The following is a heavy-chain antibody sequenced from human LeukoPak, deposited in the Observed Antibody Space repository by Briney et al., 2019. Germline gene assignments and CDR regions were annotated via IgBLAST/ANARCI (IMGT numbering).Heavy chain of an antibody. J-gene: IGHJ4*02. D-gene: IGHD5-18*01. V-gene: IGHV3-21*01. CDR3: VRDGGYSYGPFDY. Sequence: GGSLRLSCAASGFTFSSYSMNWVRQAPGKGLEWVSSISSSSSYIYYADSVKGRFTISRDNAKNSLYLQMNSLRAEDTAVYYCVRDGGYSYGPFDYWGQGTLVTVSS. CDR2: ISSSSSYI. CDR1: GFTFSSYS.